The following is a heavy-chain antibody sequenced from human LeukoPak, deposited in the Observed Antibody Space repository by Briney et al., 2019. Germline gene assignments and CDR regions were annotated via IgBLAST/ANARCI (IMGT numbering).Heavy chain of an antibody. J-gene: IGHJ4*02. Sequence: SETLSLTCAVYGGSFSGYYWSWIRQPPGKGLEWIGEINHSGSTNYNPSLKSRVTISVDTSKNQFSLKLSSVTAADTAVYYCARSQYSGSYYTPTGSRQFDYWGQGTLVTVSS. CDR3: ARSQYSGSYYTPTGSRQFDY. D-gene: IGHD1-26*01. CDR1: GGSFSGYY. V-gene: IGHV4-34*01. CDR2: INHSGST.